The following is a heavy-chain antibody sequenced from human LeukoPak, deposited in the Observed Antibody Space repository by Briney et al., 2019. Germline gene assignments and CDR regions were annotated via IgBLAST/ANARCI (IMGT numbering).Heavy chain of an antibody. D-gene: IGHD6-6*01. CDR3: VRDKVSVYYYGMDV. V-gene: IGHV4-59*01. Sequence: PSETLSLTCTVSNGSIISYYWSWIRQPPGKGLEWIGYIYYSGNTNYNPSLKSRVTISVDMSKNQFSLKLTSVTAADTAVYYCVRDKVSVYYYGMDVWGQGTTVIVSS. J-gene: IGHJ6*02. CDR2: IYYSGNT. CDR1: NGSIISYY.